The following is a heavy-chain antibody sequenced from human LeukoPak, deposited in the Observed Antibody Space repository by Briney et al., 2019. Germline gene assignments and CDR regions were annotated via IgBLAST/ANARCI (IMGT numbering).Heavy chain of an antibody. D-gene: IGHD2-2*01. CDR1: GGSISSGGYY. CDR2: IYYSGST. Sequence: SETLSLTCTVSGGSISSGGYYWSWIRQHPGQGLEWIGYIYYSGSTYYNPSLKSRVTISVDTSKNQFPLKLSSVTAADTAVYYCAKDKRLVVPAAMTYYYGMDVWGQGTTVTVSS. V-gene: IGHV4-31*03. CDR3: AKDKRLVVPAAMTYYYGMDV. J-gene: IGHJ6*02.